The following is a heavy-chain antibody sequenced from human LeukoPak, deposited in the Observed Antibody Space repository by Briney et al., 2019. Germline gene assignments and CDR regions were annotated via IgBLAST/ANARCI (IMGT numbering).Heavy chain of an antibody. J-gene: IGHJ4*02. Sequence: SETLSLTCTVSGDSISYHYWSWIRQPAGKGLEWIGRIYSSASANYNPSLKSRVTMSLDTSKNQFSLNLTSVTAADTAVYYCASIDSVHSGWYGIGRIWGQGTLVTVSS. V-gene: IGHV4-4*07. CDR3: ASIDSVHSGWYGIGRI. CDR1: GDSISYHY. CDR2: IYSSASA. D-gene: IGHD6-19*01.